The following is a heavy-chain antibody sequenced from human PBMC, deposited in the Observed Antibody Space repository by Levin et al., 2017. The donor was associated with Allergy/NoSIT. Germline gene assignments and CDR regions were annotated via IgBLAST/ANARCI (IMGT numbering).Heavy chain of an antibody. CDR1: GGSVSSSSYY. Sequence: ESLKISCTVSGGSVSSSSYYWGWIRQPPGKGLEWIGSIYYSGNIYYNPSLKSRVTISVDTSKNQFSLKLSSVTAADTAVYYCARGYDSSGYPRDYWGQGTLVTVSS. CDR2: IYYSGNI. V-gene: IGHV4-39*07. D-gene: IGHD3-22*01. CDR3: ARGYDSSGYPRDY. J-gene: IGHJ4*02.